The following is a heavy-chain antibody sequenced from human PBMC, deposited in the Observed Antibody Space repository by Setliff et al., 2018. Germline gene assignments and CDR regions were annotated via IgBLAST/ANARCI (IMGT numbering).Heavy chain of an antibody. CDR1: GGSISSYY. Sequence: KPSETLSLTCTVSGGSISSYYWSWIRQPAGKGLEWIGRIYTSGSANYNPPLKSRVTMSIDTSKNQFSLKLNSVTAADMAVYYCAREQWLDPPGYYYMDVWAKGTTVTVSS. CDR2: IYTSGSA. D-gene: IGHD6-19*01. V-gene: IGHV4-4*07. CDR3: AREQWLDPPGYYYMDV. J-gene: IGHJ6*03.